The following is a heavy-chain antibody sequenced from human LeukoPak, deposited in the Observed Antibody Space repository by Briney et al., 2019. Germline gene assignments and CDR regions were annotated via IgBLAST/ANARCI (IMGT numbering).Heavy chain of an antibody. CDR1: GGSFSGYY. J-gene: IGHJ4*02. D-gene: IGHD5-18*01. CDR2: INHSGST. Sequence: KPSETLSLTCAVYGGSFSGYYWSWIRQPPGKGLEWIGEINHSGSTNYNPSLKSRVTISVDTSKNQFSLKLSSVTAADTAVYYCAGGDTAVRGFDYWGQGTLVTVSS. V-gene: IGHV4-34*01. CDR3: AGGDTAVRGFDY.